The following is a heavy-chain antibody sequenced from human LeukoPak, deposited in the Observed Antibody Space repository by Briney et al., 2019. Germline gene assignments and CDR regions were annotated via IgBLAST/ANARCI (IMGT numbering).Heavy chain of an antibody. D-gene: IGHD3-10*01. CDR1: GGSIRSYY. V-gene: IGHV4-59*01. CDR3: ATDNSYGSGSYYT. J-gene: IGHJ5*02. CDR2: IYYSGNT. Sequence: SETLSLTCTVSGGSIRSYYWSWIRQPPGKGLEWIGYIYYSGNTNYNPSLKSRVTISVDTSKNQFSLKLSSGTAADTAVYYCATDNSYGSGSYYTWGQGTLVTVSS.